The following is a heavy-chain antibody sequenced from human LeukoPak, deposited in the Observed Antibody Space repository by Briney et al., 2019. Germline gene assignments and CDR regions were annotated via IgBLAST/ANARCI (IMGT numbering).Heavy chain of an antibody. V-gene: IGHV3-33*01. Sequence: GGFLRLSCAASGFTFSSYGMHWVRQAPGKGLEWVAVIWYDGSNKYYADSVKGRFTISRDNSKNTLYLQMNSLRAEDTAVYYCARSGYCSSTSCHYYYYYYMDVWGKGTTVTVSS. CDR1: GFTFSSYG. D-gene: IGHD2-2*01. J-gene: IGHJ6*03. CDR2: IWYDGSNK. CDR3: ARSGYCSSTSCHYYYYYYMDV.